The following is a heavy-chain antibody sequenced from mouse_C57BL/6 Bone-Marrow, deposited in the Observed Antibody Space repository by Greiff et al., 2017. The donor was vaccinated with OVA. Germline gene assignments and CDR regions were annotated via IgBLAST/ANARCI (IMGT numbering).Heavy chain of an antibody. CDR3: ARRGIYYYGPLAMDY. V-gene: IGHV1-39*01. D-gene: IGHD1-1*01. J-gene: IGHJ4*01. CDR2: INPNYGTT. Sequence: EVQLQPSGPELVKPGASVTISCKASGSSFTDYNMNWVKQSNGKSLECIGVINPNYGTTSYNQKFNGKATLTVDQSSSPAYMQLNSLTSEDSAVYYCARRGIYYYGPLAMDYWGQGTSVTVSS. CDR1: GSSFTDYN.